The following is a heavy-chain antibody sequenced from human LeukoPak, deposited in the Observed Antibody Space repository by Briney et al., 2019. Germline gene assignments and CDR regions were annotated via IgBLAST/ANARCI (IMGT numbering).Heavy chain of an antibody. Sequence: GASVKVSCKASGYTFTGYYMHWVRQAPGKGLEWMGGFDPEDGETIYAQKFQGRVTMTEDTSTDTAYMELSSLRSEDTAVYYCATVFYYYFDYWGQGTLVTVSS. D-gene: IGHD2/OR15-2a*01. CDR2: FDPEDGET. J-gene: IGHJ4*02. CDR3: ATVFYYYFDY. CDR1: GYTFTGYY. V-gene: IGHV1-24*01.